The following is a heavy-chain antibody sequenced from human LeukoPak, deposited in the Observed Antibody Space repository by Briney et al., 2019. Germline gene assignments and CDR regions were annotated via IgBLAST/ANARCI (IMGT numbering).Heavy chain of an antibody. D-gene: IGHD5-24*01. J-gene: IGHJ4*02. V-gene: IGHV4-4*09. CDR3: ARHRWLQSWFDY. CDR1: GGSISSYY. CDR2: IYTSGST. Sequence: SETLSLTCTVSGGSISSYYWSWIRQPPGKGLEWIGYIYTSGSTNYNPPLTSRVTISVDTSKNQISLKLSSVTAADTAVYYCARHRWLQSWFDYWGQGTLVTVSS.